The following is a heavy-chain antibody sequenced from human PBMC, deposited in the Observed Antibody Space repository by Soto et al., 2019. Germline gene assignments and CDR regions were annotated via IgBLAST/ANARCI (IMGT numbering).Heavy chain of an antibody. J-gene: IGHJ3*02. CDR1: GGSFSGYY. D-gene: IGHD4-17*01. Sequence: PSETLSLTCAVDGGSFSGYYWNWVRQRPGKGLEWIGKIKHSGGTHYNPSLKFRVSISVDTSKNQVSLRLTSVTAADTAVYYCARAYDYGDPRDALDTWGQGIMVTVSS. V-gene: IGHV4-34*01. CDR3: ARAYDYGDPRDALDT. CDR2: IKHSGGT.